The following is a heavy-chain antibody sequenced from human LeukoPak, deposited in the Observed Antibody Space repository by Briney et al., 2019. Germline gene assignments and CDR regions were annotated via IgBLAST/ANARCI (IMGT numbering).Heavy chain of an antibody. V-gene: IGHV4-34*01. J-gene: IGHJ6*04. CDR1: GGSFSGYY. Sequence: PSETLSLTCAVYGGSFSGYYWSWIRQPPGKGLEWIGDINHSGSTNYNPSLKSRVTISVDTSKNQFSLKLSSVTAADTAVYYCARGRGTTGTTHYYGMDVWGKGTTVTASS. CDR2: INHSGST. D-gene: IGHD1-1*01. CDR3: ARGRGTTGTTHYYGMDV.